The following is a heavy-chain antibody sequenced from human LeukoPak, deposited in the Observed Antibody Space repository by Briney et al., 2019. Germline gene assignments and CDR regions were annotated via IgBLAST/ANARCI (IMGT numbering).Heavy chain of an antibody. D-gene: IGHD6-13*01. CDR1: GGSISSGGYY. CDR2: IYYSGST. Sequence: PSETLSLTCTVSGGSISSGGYYWSWIRQHPGKGLEWIGYIYYSGSTYYNPSLKSRVTISVDTSRNQFSLKLSSVTAADTAVYYCATGGRGSSWFGSYDYYYYGMDVWGQGTTVTVSS. CDR3: ATGGRGSSWFGSYDYYYYGMDV. V-gene: IGHV4-61*08. J-gene: IGHJ6*02.